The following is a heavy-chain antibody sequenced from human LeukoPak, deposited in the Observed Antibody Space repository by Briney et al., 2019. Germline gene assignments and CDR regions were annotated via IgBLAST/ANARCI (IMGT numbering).Heavy chain of an antibody. D-gene: IGHD5-12*01. CDR1: GFTFSDHY. CDR2: ARNKANSYTT. J-gene: IGHJ4*02. V-gene: IGHV3-72*01. CDR3: AGQNSGTKGSLDY. Sequence: GGSLRLSCAASGFTFSDHYMDWVRQAPGKGLEWVGRARNKANSYTTEYAASVKGRFTISRDESKNSLYLQMNSLKTEDTGVYHCAGQNSGTKGSLDYWGQGTLVTVSS.